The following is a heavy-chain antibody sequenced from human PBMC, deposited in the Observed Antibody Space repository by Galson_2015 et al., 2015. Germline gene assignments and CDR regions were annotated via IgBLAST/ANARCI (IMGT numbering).Heavy chain of an antibody. D-gene: IGHD3-9*01. J-gene: IGHJ4*02. CDR1: GFTFSSYS. Sequence: SLRLPCAASGFTFSSYSMNWVRQAPGKGLEWVSSISSSSSYIYYADSVKGRFTISRDNAKNSLYLQMNSLRAEDTAVYYCAGGHIFDWSSQWGQGTLVTVSS. CDR3: AGGHIFDWSSQ. V-gene: IGHV3-21*01. CDR2: ISSSSSYI.